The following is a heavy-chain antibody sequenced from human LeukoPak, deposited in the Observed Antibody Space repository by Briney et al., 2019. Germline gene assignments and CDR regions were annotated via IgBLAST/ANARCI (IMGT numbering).Heavy chain of an antibody. Sequence: ASVKVSCKASGYTFTSYGISWVRQAPGQGLEWMGWISAYNGNTNYAQKLQGRVTMTTDTSTSTAYMELRSLRSDDTAVYYCARDGPMVRGVMTHFDYWGQGTLVTVSS. J-gene: IGHJ4*02. CDR1: GYTFTSYG. CDR3: ARDGPMVRGVMTHFDY. D-gene: IGHD3-10*01. CDR2: ISAYNGNT. V-gene: IGHV1-18*01.